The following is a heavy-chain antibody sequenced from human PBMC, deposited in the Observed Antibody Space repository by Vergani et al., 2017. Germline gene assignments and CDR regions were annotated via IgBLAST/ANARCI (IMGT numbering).Heavy chain of an antibody. CDR3: AKVGDYYYYMDV. CDR2: ISGSGGST. CDR1: GFTFSSYA. V-gene: IGHV3-23*01. D-gene: IGHD3-16*01. J-gene: IGHJ6*03. Sequence: EVQLLESGGGLVQPGGSLRLSCAASGFTFSSYAMSWVRQAPGKGLEWVSAISGSGGSTYYADSVKGRFTISRDNSKNKLYLQMNSLRAEDTAVYYCAKVGDYYYYMDVWGKGTTVTVSS.